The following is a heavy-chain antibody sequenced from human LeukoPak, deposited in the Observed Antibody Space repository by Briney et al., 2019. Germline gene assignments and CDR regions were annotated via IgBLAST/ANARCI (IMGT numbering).Heavy chain of an antibody. CDR2: ISYDGSNK. CDR3: ARGDTMVRGVTGAFDI. CDR1: GFTFSSYA. Sequence: GGSLRLSCAASGFTFSSYAMHWVRQASGKGLEWVAVISYDGSNKYYADSVKGRFTISRDNSKNTLYLQMNSLRAEDTAVYYCARGDTMVRGVTGAFDIWGQGTMVTVSS. V-gene: IGHV3-30*04. D-gene: IGHD3-10*01. J-gene: IGHJ3*02.